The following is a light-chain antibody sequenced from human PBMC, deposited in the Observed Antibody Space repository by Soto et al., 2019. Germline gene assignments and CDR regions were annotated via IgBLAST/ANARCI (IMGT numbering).Light chain of an antibody. V-gene: IGLV2-14*01. CDR3: SSYTSSSTRV. J-gene: IGLJ3*02. CDR1: SSDVGGYNY. CDR2: EVS. Sequence: QSAPTQPASVSGSPGQSITISCTGTSSDVGGYNYVSWYQQHPGKAPKLMIYEVSNRPSGVSNRFSGSKSGNTASLTISGLQAEDEVDYYCSSYTSSSTRVFGGGTKLTVL.